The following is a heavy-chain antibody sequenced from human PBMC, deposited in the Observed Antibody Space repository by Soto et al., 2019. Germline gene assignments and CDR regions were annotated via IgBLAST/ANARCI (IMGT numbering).Heavy chain of an antibody. CDR2: IYSGGST. V-gene: IGHV3-53*01. Sequence: GESLKISCAASGFTVSSNYMSWVRQAPGKGLEWVSVIYSGGSTYYADSVKGRFTISRDNSKNTLYLQMNSLRAEDTAVYYCARAGVGVDAFDIWGQGTMVTVSS. CDR1: GFTVSSNY. D-gene: IGHD3-16*01. CDR3: ARAGVGVDAFDI. J-gene: IGHJ3*02.